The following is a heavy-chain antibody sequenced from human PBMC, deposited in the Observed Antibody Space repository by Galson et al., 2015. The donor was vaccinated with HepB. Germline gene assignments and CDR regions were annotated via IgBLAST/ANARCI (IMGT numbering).Heavy chain of an antibody. CDR1: GFTFSSYG. CDR2: ISYDGSNV. D-gene: IGHD3-9*01. J-gene: IGHJ6*02. CDR3: AKVLRYFDWSPYYYYGMDV. Sequence: SLRLSCAASGFTFSSYGMHWVRQTPGKGLEWVAVISYDGSNVHNADSVEGRFTISRDNSKNTLYLQMNSLRAEDTAVYYCAKVLRYFDWSPYYYYGMDVWGQGTTVTVSS. V-gene: IGHV3-30*18.